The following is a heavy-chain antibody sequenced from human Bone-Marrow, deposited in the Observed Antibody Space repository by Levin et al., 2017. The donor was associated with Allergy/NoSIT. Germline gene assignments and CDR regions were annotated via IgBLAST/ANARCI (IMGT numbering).Heavy chain of an antibody. CDR3: APSNYGGNDDFDI. CDR1: RDTFSSYF. J-gene: IGHJ3*02. CDR2: IIPMRGTV. V-gene: IGHV1-69*08. D-gene: IGHD4-23*01. Sequence: SVKVSCRASRDTFSSYFINWVRQAPGQGLEWMGRIIPMRGTVSYAQKFQGRFTITADKSTGTVYMELSSLRSEDTAVYYCAPSNYGGNDDFDIWGQGTRVTVS.